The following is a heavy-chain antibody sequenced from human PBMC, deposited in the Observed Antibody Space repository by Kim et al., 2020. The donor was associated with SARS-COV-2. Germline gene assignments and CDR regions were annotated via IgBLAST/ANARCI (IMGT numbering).Heavy chain of an antibody. V-gene: IGHV3-74*01. D-gene: IGHD2-15*01. CDR2: INSDGSST. Sequence: GGSLRLSCAASGFTFSSYWMHWVRQAPGKGLVWVSRINSDGSSTSYADSVKGRFTISRDNAKNTLYLQMNSLRAEDTAVYYCARDGGYCSGGSCYRYYFDYWGQGTLVTVSS. J-gene: IGHJ4*02. CDR3: ARDGGYCSGGSCYRYYFDY. CDR1: GFTFSSYW.